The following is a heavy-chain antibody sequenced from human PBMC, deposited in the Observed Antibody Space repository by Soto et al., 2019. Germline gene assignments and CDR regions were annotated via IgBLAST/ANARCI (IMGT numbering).Heavy chain of an antibody. CDR2: ISYDGSNK. V-gene: IGHV3-30-3*01. CDR3: AREGWYYYDSSGYFFDP. J-gene: IGHJ5*02. D-gene: IGHD3-22*01. Sequence: QVQLVESGGGVVQPGRSLSLSCAASGFTFSSYAMHWVRQAPGKGLEWVAVISYDGSNKYYADSVKGRFTISRDNSKNTLYLQMNSLRAEDTAVYYCAREGWYYYDSSGYFFDPWGQGTLVTVSS. CDR1: GFTFSSYA.